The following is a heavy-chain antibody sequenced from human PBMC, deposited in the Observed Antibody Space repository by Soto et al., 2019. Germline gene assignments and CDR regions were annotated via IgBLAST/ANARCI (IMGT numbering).Heavy chain of an antibody. Sequence: QVTLKESGPVLVKPTETLTLTCTVSGFSLSNARMGVSWIRQPPGKALEGLAHIFSNDEKSYSTSLKSRLTISKENSNSQVVLTMTNMDPVDTATYYCARLLGWFGELSYYYFDSWGQGTLVTVSS. CDR3: ARLLGWFGELSYYYFDS. CDR2: IFSNDEK. V-gene: IGHV2-26*01. D-gene: IGHD3-10*01. CDR1: GFSLSNARMG. J-gene: IGHJ4*02.